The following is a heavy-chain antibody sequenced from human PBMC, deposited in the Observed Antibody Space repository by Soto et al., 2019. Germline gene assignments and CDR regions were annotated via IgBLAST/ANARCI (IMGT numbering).Heavy chain of an antibody. Sequence: QVQLQESGPGLVKPSQTLSLTCTVSGGSISSGGYYWSWTRQHPGKGLEWIWYIYYSGNTYYNPSIKSRVTISVDTSKNQYTLKLSSVTAEDTAVYYCAREPSIWGQGTLVTVSS. CDR3: AREPSI. CDR2: IYYSGNT. V-gene: IGHV4-31*03. CDR1: GGSISSGGYY. J-gene: IGHJ4*02.